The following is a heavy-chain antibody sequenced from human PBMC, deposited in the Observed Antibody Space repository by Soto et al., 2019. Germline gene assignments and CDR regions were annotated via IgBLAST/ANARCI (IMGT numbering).Heavy chain of an antibody. CDR3: ERDGDGMDV. Sequence: LSLTCPVSCGSVSSGSYQWTWIRQPPGKGLEWIGYIHVSGSTNDNPSLKGRVTMSIDTSKNQFSLKLSSVNAADTAVYDRERDGDGMDVCGQGTMVT. CDR1: CGSVSSGSYQ. V-gene: IGHV4-61*01. D-gene: IGHD3-16*01. J-gene: IGHJ6*02. CDR2: IHVSGST.